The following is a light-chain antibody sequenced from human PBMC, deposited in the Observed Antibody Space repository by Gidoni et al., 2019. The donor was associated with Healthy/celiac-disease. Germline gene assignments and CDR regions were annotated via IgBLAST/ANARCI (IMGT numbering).Light chain of an antibody. CDR2: LTS. V-gene: IGLV7-43*01. CDR3: LLYYGGAWVV. J-gene: IGLJ2*01. Sequence: QTVVTQELSLPVSPGGTVTLTCASSTGAVPSDYYPNSFQQKPGQAPRALIYLTSNKHAGTPARFSGSLRGGKAALTLSGVQPEDEAEYYCLLYYGGAWVVFGGGTKLTVL. CDR1: TGAVPSDYY.